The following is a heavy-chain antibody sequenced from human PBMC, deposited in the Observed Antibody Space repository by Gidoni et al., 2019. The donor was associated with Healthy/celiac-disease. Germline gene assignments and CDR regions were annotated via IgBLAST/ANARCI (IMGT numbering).Heavy chain of an antibody. CDR3: ARDPIAVAATYYGMDV. V-gene: IGHV4-4*07. CDR2: IYTSGST. D-gene: IGHD6-19*01. J-gene: IGHJ6*02. Sequence: QVQLQESGPGLVKPSETLSLTCTVSGGSISSYYWSWIRQPAGKGLEWIGRIYTSGSTNYNPSLKSRVTMSVDTSKNQFSLKLSSVTAADTAVYYCARDPIAVAATYYGMDVWGQGTTVTVSS. CDR1: GGSISSYY.